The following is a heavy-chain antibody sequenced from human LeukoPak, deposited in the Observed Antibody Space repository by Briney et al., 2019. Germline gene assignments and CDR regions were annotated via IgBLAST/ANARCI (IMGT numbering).Heavy chain of an antibody. V-gene: IGHV1-2*02. D-gene: IGHD2-2*01. CDR1: GYTFTGYY. Sequence: ASVKVSCKASGYTFTGYYMHWVRQAPGQGLEWMGWINPNSGGTNYAQKFQGGVTMTRDTSISTAYMELSRLRPDDTAVYYCARESRYCSSTSCPFRDAFDIWGQGTMVTVSS. CDR2: INPNSGGT. CDR3: ARESRYCSSTSCPFRDAFDI. J-gene: IGHJ3*02.